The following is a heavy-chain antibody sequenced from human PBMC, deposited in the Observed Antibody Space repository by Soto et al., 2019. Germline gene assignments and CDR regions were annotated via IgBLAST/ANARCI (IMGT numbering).Heavy chain of an antibody. Sequence: QMQLVQSGAELKKPGSSVKVSCKASGGSFSSFGISWVRQAPGQGLEWMGGIIPVFGRPNYAQRFRGRLTITADESTNTVYLELIDLRSEDTAVYYCAREGSGYNLWGQGTQVTVSS. J-gene: IGHJ1*01. D-gene: IGHD6-25*01. CDR2: IIPVFGRP. CDR1: GGSFSSFG. CDR3: AREGSGYNL. V-gene: IGHV1-69*01.